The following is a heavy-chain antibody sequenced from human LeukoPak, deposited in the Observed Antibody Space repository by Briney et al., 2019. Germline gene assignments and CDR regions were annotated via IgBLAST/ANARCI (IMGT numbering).Heavy chain of an antibody. CDR2: MSPNSGKT. CDR1: GYSFTNYD. V-gene: IGHV1-8*01. Sequence: ASVKVSCKTSGYSFTNYDINWVRQATGQGLEWMGWMSPNSGKTGYAQKFQGRVTMTKNTSMSTAHMELSSLTSEDTAVYYCARGRESSKLTSGFQSFDWLSDSFDLWGQGTIVTISS. CDR3: ARGRESSKLTSGFQSFDWLSDSFDL. D-gene: IGHD3-9*01. J-gene: IGHJ3*01.